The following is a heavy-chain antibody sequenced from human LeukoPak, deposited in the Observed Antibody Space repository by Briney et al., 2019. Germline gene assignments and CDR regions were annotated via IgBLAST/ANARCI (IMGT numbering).Heavy chain of an antibody. V-gene: IGHV4-39*01. Sequence: SETLSLTCTVSGGSISSSSYYWGWIRQPPGKGLEWIGSIYYSGSTYYNPSLKSRLTISVDTSKNQFSLKLSSVTAADTAVYYCAKRDGILTGYYRNNWFDPWGQGTLVTVSS. CDR2: IYYSGST. CDR1: GGSISSSSYY. CDR3: AKRDGILTGYYRNNWFDP. D-gene: IGHD3-9*01. J-gene: IGHJ5*02.